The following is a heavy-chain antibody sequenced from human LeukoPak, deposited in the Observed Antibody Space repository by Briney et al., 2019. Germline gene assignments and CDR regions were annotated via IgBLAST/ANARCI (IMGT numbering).Heavy chain of an antibody. V-gene: IGHV3-21*01. CDR3: AREGHGSNAFDI. D-gene: IGHD3-10*01. CDR2: ISSSSSYI. J-gene: IGHJ3*02. CDR1: GFTFSSYS. Sequence: PGGSLSLSCAASGFTFSSYSMNWVRQAPGKGLEWVSSISSSSSYIYYADSVKGRFTISRDNAKNSLYLQMNSLRAEDTAVYYCAREGHGSNAFDIWGQGTMVTVSS.